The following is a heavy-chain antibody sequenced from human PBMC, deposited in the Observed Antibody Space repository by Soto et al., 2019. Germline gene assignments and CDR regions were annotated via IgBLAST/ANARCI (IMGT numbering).Heavy chain of an antibody. J-gene: IGHJ5*02. Sequence: SVTMSVTCAVAGGYISRGCYSWSWIQKPPGKGLEWIGYIYHSGSTYYNPSLKSRVTISVDRSKNQFSLKLSSVTAADTAVYYCARGGENWFDPWGQGTLVTVSS. V-gene: IGHV4-30-2*01. D-gene: IGHD3-10*01. CDR1: GGYISRGCYS. CDR2: IYHSGST. CDR3: ARGGENWFDP.